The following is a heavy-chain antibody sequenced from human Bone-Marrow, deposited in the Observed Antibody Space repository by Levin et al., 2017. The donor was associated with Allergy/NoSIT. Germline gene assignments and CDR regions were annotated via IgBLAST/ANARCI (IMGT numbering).Heavy chain of an antibody. CDR3: ARSYVGAYGGYERPTFDF. Sequence: PGESLKISCKTSGYTFFTYGISWVRQAPGQGLEWIGWISTFNDNSNYAQKFEGRVTMTIDTSTTTAYLELTSLRPDDTAVYSCARSYVGAYGGYERPTFDFWGQGTLVTVSS. J-gene: IGHJ4*02. CDR1: GYTFFTYG. V-gene: IGHV1-18*01. CDR2: ISTFNDNS. D-gene: IGHD5-12*01.